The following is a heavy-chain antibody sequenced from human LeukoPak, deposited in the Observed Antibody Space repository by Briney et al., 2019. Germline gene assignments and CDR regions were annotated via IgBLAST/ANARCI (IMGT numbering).Heavy chain of an antibody. V-gene: IGHV1-69*01. CDR2: IIPIFGTA. CDR3: ARSANSRPYYYGSGNYFDY. Sequence: SVKVSCKASGGTFSSYAISWVRQAPGQGLEWMGGIIPIFGTANYAQKFQGRVTITADESTSTAYMELSSLRSEDTAVYYCARSANSRPYYYGSGNYFDYWGQGTLVTVSS. CDR1: GGTFSSYA. D-gene: IGHD3-10*01. J-gene: IGHJ4*02.